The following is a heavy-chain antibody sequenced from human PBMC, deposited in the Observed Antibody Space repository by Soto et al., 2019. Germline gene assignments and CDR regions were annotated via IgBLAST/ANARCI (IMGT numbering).Heavy chain of an antibody. CDR3: ARAEDDYGDHDYFDL. CDR1: GFSFSSFA. CDR2: IGGSGHST. V-gene: IGHV3-23*01. Sequence: EVQLLESGGGLVHPGGSLRLSCEASGFSFSSFAMSCVRQAPPKWLDLVSGIGGSGHSTYFAASVKGWFTISRANAKNALSLQMNSLRVEDTAVYYCARAEDDYGDHDYFDLWGQGTLVTVSA. J-gene: IGHJ4*02. D-gene: IGHD4-17*01.